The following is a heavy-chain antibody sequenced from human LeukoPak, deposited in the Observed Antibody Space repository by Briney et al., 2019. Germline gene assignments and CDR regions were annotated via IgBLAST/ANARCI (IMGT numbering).Heavy chain of an antibody. J-gene: IGHJ4*02. CDR1: GFTFSSYG. CDR3: ARVAYGDYGPYFDY. Sequence: PGRSLRLSCAASGFTFSSYGMHWVRQAPGQGLEWMGWINPNSGGTNYAQKFQGRVTMTRDTSISTAYMELSRLRSDDTAVYYCARVAYGDYGPYFDYWGQGTLVTVSS. CDR2: INPNSGGT. D-gene: IGHD4-17*01. V-gene: IGHV1-2*02.